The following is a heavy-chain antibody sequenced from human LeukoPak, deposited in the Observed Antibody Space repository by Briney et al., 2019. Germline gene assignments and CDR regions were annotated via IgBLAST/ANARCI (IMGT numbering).Heavy chain of an antibody. CDR1: GASISRTTYY. J-gene: IGHJ5*02. D-gene: IGHD4-17*01. CDR2: VFHTGTA. Sequence: SETLSLTCSVSGASISRTTYYWGWIRQPPGKGVEWIGSVFHTGTAYYNPSLRSRVTLSVDTSKNQFSLKMSSVTAADTAVYYCTKNDVGDYGTWGQGTLVAVSS. CDR3: TKNDVGDYGT. V-gene: IGHV4-39*01.